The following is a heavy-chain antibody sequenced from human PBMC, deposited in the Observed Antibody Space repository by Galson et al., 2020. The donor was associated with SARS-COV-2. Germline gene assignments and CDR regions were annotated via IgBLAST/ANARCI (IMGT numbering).Heavy chain of an antibody. CDR1: GFTFDDYA. Sequence: LKISCAASGFTFDDYAMHWIRQVPGKGLEWISAITWNSRSIAYADSVKGRFTISRDNAKNSLYLQMNSLRAEDTALYYCAKDPAYDFWSGFDYWGQGTLVTVSS. CDR3: AKDPAYDFWSGFDY. CDR2: ITWNSRSI. J-gene: IGHJ4*02. D-gene: IGHD3-3*01. V-gene: IGHV3-9*01.